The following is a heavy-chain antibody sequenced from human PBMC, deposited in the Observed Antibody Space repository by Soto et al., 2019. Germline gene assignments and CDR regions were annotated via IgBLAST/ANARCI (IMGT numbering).Heavy chain of an antibody. J-gene: IGHJ4*02. CDR3: ASIGSSGYIDY. CDR2: IYYSGST. V-gene: IGHV4-59*01. Sequence: SETLSLTCTVSGGSSSNYYWSWIRQPPGKGLEWIGFIYYSGSTNYNPSLKSRVTISVDTSKNQFSLKLSSVTAADTAVYYCASIGSSGYIDYWGQGTLVTVSS. D-gene: IGHD3-22*01. CDR1: GGSSSNYY.